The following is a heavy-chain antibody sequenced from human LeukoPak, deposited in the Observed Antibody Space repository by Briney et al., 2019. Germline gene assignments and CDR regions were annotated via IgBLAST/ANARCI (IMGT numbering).Heavy chain of an antibody. D-gene: IGHD2-15*01. V-gene: IGHV3-33*01. CDR3: ARDKGACPSSAFDY. CDR1: GFAFSVYG. J-gene: IGHJ4*02. CDR2: IWSDGSDK. Sequence: PGGSLRLSCAASGFAFSVYGMHWVRQAPGKGLEWVAVIWSDGSDKKYADSVKGRFTISRDNSKNTLYLQMNSLRDEDTAVYYCARDKGACPSSAFDYWGQGRLITVS.